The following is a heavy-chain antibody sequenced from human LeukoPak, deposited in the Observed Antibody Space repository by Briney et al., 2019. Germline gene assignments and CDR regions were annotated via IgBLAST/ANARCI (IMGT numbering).Heavy chain of an antibody. V-gene: IGHV1-69*13. CDR1: GGTFSSYA. J-gene: IGHJ5*02. D-gene: IGHD1-7*01. CDR2: IIPIFGTA. Sequence: SVKVSCKASGGTFSSYAISWVRQAPGQGLEWMGGIIPIFGTANYAQKFQGRVTITADESTSTAYMELSSLRSEDTAVYYCARDRAFGITGTTVSSPFDPWGQGTLVTVSS. CDR3: ARDRAFGITGTTVSSPFDP.